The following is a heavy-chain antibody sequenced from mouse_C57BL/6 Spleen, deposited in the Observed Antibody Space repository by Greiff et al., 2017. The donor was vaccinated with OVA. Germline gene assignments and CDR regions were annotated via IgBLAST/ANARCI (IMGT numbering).Heavy chain of an antibody. CDR2: IDPSDRYP. D-gene: IGHD1-1*01. CDR1: GYTFTSYW. Sequence: VQLQQPGAELVKPGASVKLSCKASGYTFTSYWMQWVKQRPGQGLAWIGEIDPSDRYPNYNQKFKGKATLTVDTSSRTAYMQLSSLTSEDSAVYYCAREGLYGSSYWGQGTTLTVSS. J-gene: IGHJ2*01. V-gene: IGHV1-50*01. CDR3: AREGLYGSSY.